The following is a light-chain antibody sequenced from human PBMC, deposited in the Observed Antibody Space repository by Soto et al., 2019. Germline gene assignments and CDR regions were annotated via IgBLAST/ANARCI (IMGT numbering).Light chain of an antibody. CDR3: SSYTSSSTLVV. Sequence: QSALTQPASVSGSPGQSITISCTGTSSDVGGYNYVSWSQQHPGKATKLMIYDVSNRPSGVSNRFSGSKSGNTASLTISGLQAEDEDDDYCSSYTSSSTLVVFGGGTKVTVL. CDR1: SSDVGGYNY. V-gene: IGLV2-14*01. J-gene: IGLJ2*01. CDR2: DVS.